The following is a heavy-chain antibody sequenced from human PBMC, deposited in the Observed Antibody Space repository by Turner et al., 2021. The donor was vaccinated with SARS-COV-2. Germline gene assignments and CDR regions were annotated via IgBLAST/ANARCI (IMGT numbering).Heavy chain of an antibody. D-gene: IGHD4-17*01. CDR1: GGSISSGGYY. J-gene: IGHJ6*02. Sequence: QVQLQESGPGLVKPSQTLSLTCTVSGGSISSGGYYWSWIRQHPGKGLEWIGYIYYSGSTYYNPSLKSRVTISIDTSKNQFSLSLSSVTAADTAVYYCARHSTVTENYSNGMDVWGQGTTVTVS. V-gene: IGHV4-31*03. CDR3: ARHSTVTENYSNGMDV. CDR2: IYYSGST.